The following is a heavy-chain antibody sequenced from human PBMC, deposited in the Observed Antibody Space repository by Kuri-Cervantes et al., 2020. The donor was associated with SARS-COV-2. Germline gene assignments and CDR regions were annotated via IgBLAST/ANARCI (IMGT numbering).Heavy chain of an antibody. CDR2: IYTSGST. Sequence: GSLRLSCTVSGGSISSYYWSWIRQPAGKGLEWIGRIYTSGSTNYNPSLKSRVTMSLDTSKTQLTLNLSSVTAADTAVYFCARRAAYTYAQYYTYYMDVWGTGTTVTVSS. D-gene: IGHD2-8*01. CDR3: ARRAAYTYAQYYTYYMDV. J-gene: IGHJ6*03. CDR1: GGSISSYY. V-gene: IGHV4-4*07.